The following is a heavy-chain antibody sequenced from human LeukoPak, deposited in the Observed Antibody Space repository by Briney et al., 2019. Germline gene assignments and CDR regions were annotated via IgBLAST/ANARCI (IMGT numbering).Heavy chain of an antibody. Sequence: ASVKVSCEASGYTFTGYYMHWVRQAPGQGLEWMGWINPNSGGTNYAQKFQGRVTMTRDTSTSTVYMELSSLRSEDTAVYYCARSYDSSGYRRLGFDYWGQGTLVTVSS. CDR3: ARSYDSSGYRRLGFDY. CDR1: GYTFTGYY. V-gene: IGHV1-2*02. J-gene: IGHJ4*02. CDR2: INPNSGGT. D-gene: IGHD3-22*01.